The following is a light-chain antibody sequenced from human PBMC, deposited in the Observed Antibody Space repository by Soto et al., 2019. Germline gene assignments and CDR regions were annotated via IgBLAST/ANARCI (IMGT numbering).Light chain of an antibody. CDR3: QQSYNTPVT. CDR2: FAS. J-gene: IGKJ4*01. CDR1: QSISNF. V-gene: IGKV1-39*01. Sequence: DIQMTQSPSSLSASVGDRVTITCRASQSISNFVNWFQQRPGTAPKLLIYFASDLQAGVPSRFSGSVSGTDFTLTISSLQPEDFATYYCQQSYNTPVTFGGGTKVEIK.